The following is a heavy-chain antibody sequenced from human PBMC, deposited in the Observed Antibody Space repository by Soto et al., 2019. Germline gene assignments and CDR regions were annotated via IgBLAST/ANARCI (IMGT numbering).Heavy chain of an antibody. CDR1: GGSISSYY. CDR3: ARHKGGGGDYDY. D-gene: IGHD4-17*01. J-gene: IGHJ4*02. CDR2: IYYSGST. Sequence: QVQLQESGPGLVKPSETLSLTCTVSGGSISSYYWSWIRQPPGKGLEWIGYIYYSGSTNYNPSLKSRFTISVDTSKNQFSLKLSSVTAADTAVYYCARHKGGGGDYDYWGQGTLVTVSS. V-gene: IGHV4-59*08.